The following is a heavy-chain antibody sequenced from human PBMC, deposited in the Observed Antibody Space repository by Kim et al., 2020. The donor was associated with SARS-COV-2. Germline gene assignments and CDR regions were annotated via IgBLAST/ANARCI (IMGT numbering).Heavy chain of an antibody. V-gene: IGHV3-53*01. CDR1: GFTVSSNY. J-gene: IGHJ4*02. CDR2: IYSGGST. D-gene: IGHD6-13*01. Sequence: LSLTCAASGFTVSSNYMSWVRQAPGKGLEWVSVIYSGGSTYYADSVKGRFTISRDNSKNTLYLQMNSLRAEDTAVYYCARAGIAAAAFDYWGQGTLVTVSS. CDR3: ARAGIAAAAFDY.